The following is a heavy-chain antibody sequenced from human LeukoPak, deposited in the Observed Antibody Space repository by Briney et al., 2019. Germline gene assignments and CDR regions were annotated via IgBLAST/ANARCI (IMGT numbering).Heavy chain of an antibody. CDR1: SGCISSYY. Sequence: SETLSLTCTVSSGCISSYYWSWIRQPPGKGLEWIEYIYYSGSTNYNPSLKSRVTISVDTSKNQFSLKLSSVTAADTAVYFCVRERGYDRDWSNRWFDYWGQGNLVTVSS. CDR3: VRERGYDRDWSNRWFDY. J-gene: IGHJ4*02. CDR2: IYYSGST. V-gene: IGHV4-59*01. D-gene: IGHD3-22*01.